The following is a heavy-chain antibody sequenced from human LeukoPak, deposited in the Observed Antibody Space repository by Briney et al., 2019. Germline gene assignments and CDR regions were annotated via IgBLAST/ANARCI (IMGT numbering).Heavy chain of an antibody. J-gene: IGHJ3*02. V-gene: IGHV3-15*01. CDR2: IKSKTDGGTT. Sequence: YPGGSLRLSCAASGFTFSNAWMSWVRQAPGKGLEWVGRIKSKTDGGTTDYAAPVKGRFTISRDDSKNTLYLHMSSLKTEDTAVYYCTALWGFAFDIWGQGTLVTVFS. CDR3: TALWGFAFDI. CDR1: GFTFSNAW. D-gene: IGHD7-27*01.